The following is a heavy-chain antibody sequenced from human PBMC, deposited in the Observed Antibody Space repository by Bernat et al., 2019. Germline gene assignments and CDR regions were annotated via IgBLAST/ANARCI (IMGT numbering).Heavy chain of an antibody. CDR3: ARDRGTEVVFGKGGAFDI. V-gene: IGHV3-33*01. CDR2: IWYDGSNQ. J-gene: IGHJ3*02. D-gene: IGHD3-22*01. Sequence: VQLVESGGGVVQPGRSLRLSCAASGFTFSSFGMHWVRQAPGKGLEWLAVIWYDGSNQYYADSVKGQFTISRDNSKNTLYLQMNSLRAEDTAVYYCARDRGTEVVFGKGGAFDIWGQGTTVTVSS. CDR1: GFTFSSFG.